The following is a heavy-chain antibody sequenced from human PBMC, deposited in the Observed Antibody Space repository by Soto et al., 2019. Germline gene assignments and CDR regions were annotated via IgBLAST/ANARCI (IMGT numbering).Heavy chain of an antibody. D-gene: IGHD3-3*01. CDR1: GYTFTGYY. V-gene: IGHV1-46*03. Sequence: ASVKVSCKASGYTFTGYYLHWVRQAPGQGLEWMGIINPSGGSTSYAQKFQGRVTMTRDTSTSTVYMELSSLRSEDTAVYYCARYRSDFWSGYYTGNYFDYWGQGTLVTVSS. CDR3: ARYRSDFWSGYYTGNYFDY. J-gene: IGHJ4*02. CDR2: INPSGGST.